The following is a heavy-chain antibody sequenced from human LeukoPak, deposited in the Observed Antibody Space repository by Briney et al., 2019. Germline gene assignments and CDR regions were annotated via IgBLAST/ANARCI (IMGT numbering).Heavy chain of an antibody. V-gene: IGHV3-11*03. D-gene: IGHD6-13*01. Sequence: PGGSLRLSCVVSGIPFSDFYMNWIRQAPGKGLEWISYVSSSSSYTDYAESVKGRFSISRDSAKSALYLEMSDLRVEDTAVYYCAAGTAADYWGQGTLVIVSS. CDR1: GIPFSDFY. CDR2: VSSSSSYT. CDR3: AAGTAADY. J-gene: IGHJ4*02.